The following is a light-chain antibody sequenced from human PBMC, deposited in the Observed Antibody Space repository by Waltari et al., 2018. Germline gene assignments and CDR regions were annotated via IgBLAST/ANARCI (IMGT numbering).Light chain of an antibody. Sequence: EIQMTQSPSSLSASVGDRVTITCQASQDITNYLNWYQQKPGKAPKVVIYDASNLETGVPSRFSGTGSETDITLTISSLQPEDIGTYYCQQFDSLPWTFGQGTKVEIK. J-gene: IGKJ1*01. CDR3: QQFDSLPWT. CDR1: QDITNY. V-gene: IGKV1-33*01. CDR2: DAS.